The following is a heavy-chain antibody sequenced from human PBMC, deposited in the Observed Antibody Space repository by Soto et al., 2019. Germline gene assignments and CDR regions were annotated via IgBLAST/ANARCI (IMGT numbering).Heavy chain of an antibody. V-gene: IGHV3-48*01. Sequence: GGSLRLSCAASGFTFSSYSMNWVRQAPGKGLEWVSYISSSSSTIYYADSVKGRFTISRDNAKNSLYLQMNSLRAEDTAVYYCARDRGGYCSGGSCYGIFDYWGQGTLVTVSS. CDR1: GFTFSSYS. CDR3: ARDRGGYCSGGSCYGIFDY. J-gene: IGHJ4*02. CDR2: ISSSSSTI. D-gene: IGHD2-15*01.